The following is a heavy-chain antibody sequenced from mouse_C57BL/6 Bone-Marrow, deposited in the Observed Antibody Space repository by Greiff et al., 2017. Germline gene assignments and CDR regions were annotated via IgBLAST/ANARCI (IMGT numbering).Heavy chain of an antibody. V-gene: IGHV2-9-1*01. CDR3: AREVITTVGGGYCDV. CDR2: IWTGGGR. CDR1: GFSLTSYA. J-gene: IGHJ1*03. Sequence: VKLVESGPGLVAPSQSLSITCTVSGFSLTSYAISWVRQPPGKGLEWLGVIWTGGGRNFNSALKSRMSISKDNSKSQVFIKMNRLQTDDTARYYSAREVITTVGGGYCDVWGTGTTVTVSS. D-gene: IGHD1-1*01.